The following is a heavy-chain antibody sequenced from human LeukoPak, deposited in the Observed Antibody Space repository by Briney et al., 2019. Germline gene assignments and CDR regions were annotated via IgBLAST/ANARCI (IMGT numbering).Heavy chain of an antibody. Sequence: QPGGSLRLSCAASGFTFSSYGMHWVRQAPGKGLEWVAFIRYDGSNKYYADSVKGRFTISRDNAKNSLYLQMNSLRAEDTAVYYCARARRGSGSYYDYWGQGTLVTVSS. D-gene: IGHD3-10*01. J-gene: IGHJ4*02. CDR3: ARARRGSGSYYDY. CDR1: GFTFSSYG. CDR2: IRYDGSNK. V-gene: IGHV3-30*02.